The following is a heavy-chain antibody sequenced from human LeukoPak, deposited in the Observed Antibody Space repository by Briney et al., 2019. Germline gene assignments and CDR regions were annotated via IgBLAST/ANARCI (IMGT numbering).Heavy chain of an antibody. J-gene: IGHJ4*02. CDR3: ARRKGYSRGLFDY. D-gene: IGHD5-12*01. CDR2: IYYSGST. Sequence: SETLSFTCTVSGGSISSSSYYWGWIRQPPGKGLEWIGSIYYSGSTYYTPSLKSRVTISVDTSKNQFSLKLSSVTAADTAVYYCARRKGYSRGLFDYWGQGTLVTVSS. V-gene: IGHV4-39*01. CDR1: GGSISSSSYY.